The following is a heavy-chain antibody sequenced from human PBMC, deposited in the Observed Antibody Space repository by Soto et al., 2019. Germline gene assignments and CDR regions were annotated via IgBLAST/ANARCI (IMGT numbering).Heavy chain of an antibody. CDR3: ARDYYYDSSGYYVPGLFDY. CDR1: GGTFSSYA. D-gene: IGHD3-22*01. J-gene: IGHJ4*02. CDR2: IIPIFGTA. V-gene: IGHV1-69*13. Sequence: SVKVSCKASGGTFSSYAISWVRQAPGQGLEWMGGIIPIFGTANYAQKFQGRVTITADESTSTAYMELSSLRSEDTAVYYCARDYYYDSSGYYVPGLFDYWGQGTLVTVSS.